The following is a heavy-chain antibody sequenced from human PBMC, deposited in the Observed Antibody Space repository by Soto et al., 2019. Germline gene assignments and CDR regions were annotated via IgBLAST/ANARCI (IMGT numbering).Heavy chain of an antibody. J-gene: IGHJ6*02. CDR2: IRNKAKSYTS. V-gene: IGHV3-72*01. CDR1: GFTFSDHY. D-gene: IGHD4-4*01. Sequence: EVQVVESGGGLVQPGGSLRLSCAASGFTFSDHYMDWVRQAPGRGLEWVGRIRNKAKSYTSEYAASVKGRFTISRDDSKNSLYVQMNSLKTEDTAVYYCARGATVTTNYYYGLDVWGQGTTVTVSS. CDR3: ARGATVTTNYYYGLDV.